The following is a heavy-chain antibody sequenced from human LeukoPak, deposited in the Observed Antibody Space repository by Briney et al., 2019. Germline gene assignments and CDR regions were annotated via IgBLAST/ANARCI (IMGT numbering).Heavy chain of an antibody. D-gene: IGHD6-6*01. J-gene: IGHJ4*02. CDR2: ISSDSGTI. CDR3: AREGIAARSEAFEY. V-gene: IGHV3-48*01. CDR1: GFVFSSFA. Sequence: GGSLRLSCAASGFVFSSFAMNWVRQAPGKGLEWISYISSDSGTIYYADSMKGRFTISRDNARNSLYLQMNSLRAEDTAVYYCAREGIAARSEAFEYWGQGTLVTVSS.